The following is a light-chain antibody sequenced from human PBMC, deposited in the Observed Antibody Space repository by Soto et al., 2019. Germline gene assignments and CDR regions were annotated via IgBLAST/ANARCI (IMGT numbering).Light chain of an antibody. J-gene: IGKJ2*01. CDR2: DAS. CDR1: QSVSSY. CDR3: QQRSNWPPYT. V-gene: IGKV3-11*01. Sequence: EIVLTQSPATLSLSPGERATLSCRASQSVSSYLAWYQQKPGQAPRLLIYDASNRATGIPARFSGSGSGTDFILTISSLEPEDLAVYYCQQRSNWPPYTFGQGTKLEIK.